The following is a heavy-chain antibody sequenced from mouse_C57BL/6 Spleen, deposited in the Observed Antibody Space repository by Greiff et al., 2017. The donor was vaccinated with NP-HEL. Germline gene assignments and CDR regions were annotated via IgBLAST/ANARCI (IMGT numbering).Heavy chain of an antibody. CDR1: GYAFSSSW. D-gene: IGHD1-1*01. Sequence: QVQLKESGPELVKPGASVKISCKASGYAFSSSWMNWVKQRPGKGLEWIGRIYPGDGDTNYNGKFKGKATLTADKSSSTAYMQLSSLTSEDSAVYFCARGDYDGSSYWYFDVWGTGTTVTVSS. CDR2: IYPGDGDT. J-gene: IGHJ1*03. CDR3: ARGDYDGSSYWYFDV. V-gene: IGHV1-82*01.